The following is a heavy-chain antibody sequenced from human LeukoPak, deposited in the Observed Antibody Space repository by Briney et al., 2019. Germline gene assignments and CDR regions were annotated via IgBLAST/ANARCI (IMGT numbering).Heavy chain of an antibody. J-gene: IGHJ3*02. D-gene: IGHD7-27*01. CDR2: ISASGDST. CDR3: GKGDWGDM. V-gene: IGHV3-23*01. Sequence: GGSLRLSCAASGFSFSTFAMNWVRQAPGKGLEWVSGISASGDSTHYADSVKGHFTISRDNSKNTLHLQMSGLRAEDTALYYCGKGDWGDMWGQGTMVTVSS. CDR1: GFSFSTFA.